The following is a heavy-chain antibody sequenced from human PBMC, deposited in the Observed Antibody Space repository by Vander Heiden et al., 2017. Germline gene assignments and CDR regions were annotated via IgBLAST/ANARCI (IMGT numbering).Heavy chain of an antibody. CDR2: ISSSSSYI. D-gene: IGHD6-13*01. CDR3: ARDAASYYYYYYGMDV. J-gene: IGHJ6*02. V-gene: IGHV3-21*01. Sequence: EVQLVESGGGLVKPGGSLRLSWAAPGFTFSSSSMNWVRQAPGKGLEWVSSISSSSSYIYYADSVKGRFTISRDNAKNSLYLQMNSLRAEDTAVYYCARDAASYYYYYYGMDVWGQGTTVTVSS. CDR1: GFTFSSSS.